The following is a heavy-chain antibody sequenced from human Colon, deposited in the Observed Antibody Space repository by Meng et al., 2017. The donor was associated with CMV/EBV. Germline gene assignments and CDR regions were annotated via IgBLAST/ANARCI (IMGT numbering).Heavy chain of an antibody. CDR3: AHGRGWLTDY. J-gene: IGHJ4*02. CDR2: IYWDDDN. D-gene: IGHD6-19*01. CDR1: GFSLRTPEVG. V-gene: IGHV2-5*02. Sequence: HITVKESGPTLVKPTQTLTLTCTFSGFSLRTPEVGVHWIRQPPGKALEWLALIYWDDDNQFRPSLKNRITITKDTSKNQVVLTMTNMDPVDTATYYCAHGRGWLTDYWGQGTLVTVSS.